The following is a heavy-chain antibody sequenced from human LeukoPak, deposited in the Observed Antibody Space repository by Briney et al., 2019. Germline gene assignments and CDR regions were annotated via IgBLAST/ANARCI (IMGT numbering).Heavy chain of an antibody. J-gene: IGHJ4*02. Sequence: GSLRLSCAASGFTFSSYSMNWVRQAPGKGLEWVSSISSSSSYIYYADSVKGRFTISRDNAKNSLYLQMNSLRAEDTAVYYCARDWVPAAQTDYWGQGTLVTVSS. D-gene: IGHD2-2*01. CDR3: ARDWVPAAQTDY. V-gene: IGHV3-21*01. CDR1: GFTFSSYS. CDR2: ISSSSSYI.